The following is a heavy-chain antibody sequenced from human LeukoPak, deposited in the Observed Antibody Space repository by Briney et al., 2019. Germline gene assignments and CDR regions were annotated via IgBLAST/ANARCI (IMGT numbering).Heavy chain of an antibody. CDR2: IIPIFGTP. CDR1: GGTFSSYA. J-gene: IGHJ6*02. D-gene: IGHD2-15*01. V-gene: IGHV1-69*01. CDR3: ALVAATPDYYYYGMDV. Sequence: SVKVSCKASGGTFSSYAISWVRQAPGQGLEWMGGIIPIFGTPNYAQKFQGRVTITADESTSTAYMELSSLRSEDTAVYYCALVAATPDYYYYGMDVWGQGTTVTVSS.